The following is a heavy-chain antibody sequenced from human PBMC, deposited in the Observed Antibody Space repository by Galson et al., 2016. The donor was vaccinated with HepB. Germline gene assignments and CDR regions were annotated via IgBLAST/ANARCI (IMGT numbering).Heavy chain of an antibody. CDR2: ISRSGGSA. J-gene: IGHJ3*01. CDR3: AKDRRPIACYTNDGFDV. V-gene: IGHV3-23*01. Sequence: SLRLSCAASGFTFSSYAMNWVRQAPGKGLEWVSMISRSGGSANYVDSVKGRFTISRDNSKNRLYLQMNGLRAEDAALYYCAKDRRPIACYTNDGFDVWGQGTMVTVSS. CDR1: GFTFSSYA. D-gene: IGHD2-2*02.